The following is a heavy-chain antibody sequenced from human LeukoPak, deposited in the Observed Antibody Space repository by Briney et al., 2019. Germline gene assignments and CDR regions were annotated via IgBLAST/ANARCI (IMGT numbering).Heavy chain of an antibody. CDR2: ISGSGST. Sequence: PGRSLRLSCAASGFTFRTYGMNWVRQAPGKGLEWVSVISGSGSTYYADSVKGRFTVSRDNSKNTLYLQMNSLRAEDTAVYYCAKDLTYGEYAGGDAFDIWGQGTMVTVSS. V-gene: IGHV3-23*01. CDR1: GFTFRTYG. J-gene: IGHJ3*02. CDR3: AKDLTYGEYAGGDAFDI. D-gene: IGHD4-17*01.